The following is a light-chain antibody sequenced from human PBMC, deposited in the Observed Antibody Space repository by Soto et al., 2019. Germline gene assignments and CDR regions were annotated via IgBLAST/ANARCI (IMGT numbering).Light chain of an antibody. Sequence: QSALTQPASVSGSPGQSITISCTGTSSDVGGYDYVSWYQQYPGKAPKLMTYDVTNRPSGVSNRFSGSKSGNTASLTISGLQAEYESDYGCSSYSSSSTLVVFGGGTKLTVL. CDR1: SSDVGGYDY. CDR2: DVT. V-gene: IGLV2-14*03. J-gene: IGLJ2*01. CDR3: SSYSSSSTLVV.